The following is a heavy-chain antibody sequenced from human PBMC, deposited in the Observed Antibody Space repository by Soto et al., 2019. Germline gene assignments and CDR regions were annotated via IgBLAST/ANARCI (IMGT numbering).Heavy chain of an antibody. CDR2: IWYDGSNK. V-gene: IGHV3-33*01. J-gene: IGHJ4*02. D-gene: IGHD6-19*01. CDR3: ARDLGSGSPFDY. Sequence: QVQLVESGGGVVQPGRSLRLSCAASGFTFSSYGMHWVRQAPGKGLEWVAVIWYDGSNKYYADSVKGRFTISRDNSKNTQYLQMNSLRAEDTAVYYCARDLGSGSPFDYWGQGTLVTVSS. CDR1: GFTFSSYG.